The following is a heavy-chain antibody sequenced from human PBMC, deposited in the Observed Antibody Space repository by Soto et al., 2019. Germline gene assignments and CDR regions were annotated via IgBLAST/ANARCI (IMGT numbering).Heavy chain of an antibody. V-gene: IGHV1-46*01. Sequence: ASVKVSCKASGYTFTSYYMHWVRQAPGQGLEWMGIINPSGGSTSYAQKFQGRVTMTRDTSTSTVYMELSSLRSEDTAVYYCARDGGDCTNGVCDKGMVYYYYGMDVWGQGTTVTVSS. J-gene: IGHJ6*02. D-gene: IGHD2-8*01. CDR1: GYTFTSYY. CDR2: INPSGGST. CDR3: ARDGGDCTNGVCDKGMVYYYYGMDV.